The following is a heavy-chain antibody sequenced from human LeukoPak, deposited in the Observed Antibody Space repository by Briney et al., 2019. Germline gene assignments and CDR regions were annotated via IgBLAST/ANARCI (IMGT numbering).Heavy chain of an antibody. CDR1: GGSISSGSYY. V-gene: IGHV4-61*02. D-gene: IGHD3-3*01. CDR3: ARGVLEWLSFDY. J-gene: IGHJ4*02. Sequence: SETLSLTCTVSGGSISSGSYYWSWIRQPAGKGLEWIGRIYTSGSTNYNPSLKSRVTISVDTSRNQFSLMLSSVTAADTAVYYCARGVLEWLSFDYWGQGTLVTVSS. CDR2: IYTSGST.